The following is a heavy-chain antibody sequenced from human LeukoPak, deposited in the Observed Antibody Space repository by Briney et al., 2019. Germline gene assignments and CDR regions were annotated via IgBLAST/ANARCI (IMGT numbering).Heavy chain of an antibody. J-gene: IGHJ4*02. D-gene: IGHD3-16*02. Sequence: GASVKVSCKASGYTFTGYYMHWVRQAPGQGLEWMGWISAYNGNTNYAQKLQGRVTMTTDTSTSTAYMELRSLRSDDTAVYYCARAGSYVWGSYRYGRAYDYWGQGTLVTVSS. CDR3: ARAGSYVWGSYRYGRAYDY. CDR2: ISAYNGNT. V-gene: IGHV1-18*04. CDR1: GYTFTGYY.